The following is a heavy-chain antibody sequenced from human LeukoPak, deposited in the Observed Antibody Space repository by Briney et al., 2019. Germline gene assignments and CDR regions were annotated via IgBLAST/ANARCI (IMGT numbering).Heavy chain of an antibody. D-gene: IGHD6-13*01. CDR3: ARETGYSSTWFLHH. CDR2: INTNTGNP. V-gene: IGHV7-4-1*02. Sequence: ASVKVSCRASGYTFTRYEMNWVRQAPGQGLEWMGWINTNTGNPTYAQGFTGRFVFSLDTSVSTAYLQINSLKAEDTAVYYCARETGYSSTWFLHHWGQGTLVTVSS. CDR1: GYTFTRYE. J-gene: IGHJ1*01.